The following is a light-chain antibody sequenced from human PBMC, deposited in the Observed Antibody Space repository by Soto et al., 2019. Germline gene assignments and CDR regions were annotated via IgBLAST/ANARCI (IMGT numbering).Light chain of an antibody. CDR3: QQYNSYSWT. Sequence: IQMTQSPSTLSASLGDRVTITCRAGQSISTWLAWYQQKPERAPKLIIYQASRLQSGVPSRFSGSGSGTEFTLTISGLQPDDFATYYCQQYNSYSWTFGQGTKV. J-gene: IGKJ1*01. CDR2: QAS. V-gene: IGKV1-5*03. CDR1: QSISTW.